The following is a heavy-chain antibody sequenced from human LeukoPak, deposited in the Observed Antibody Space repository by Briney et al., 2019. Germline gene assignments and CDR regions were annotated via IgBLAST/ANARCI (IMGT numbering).Heavy chain of an antibody. V-gene: IGHV3-13*01. Sequence: GGSLRLSCAASGFTFIDYDMHWVRQVIAKGLEWVSAIGIRGDTHYSGSVKGRFTISRENAESSLYLQMNSLRAEDTAVYYCARGGIQVSGIDEFDYWGQGTLVTVSS. CDR2: IGIRGDT. CDR3: ARGGIQVSGIDEFDY. D-gene: IGHD6-19*01. CDR1: GFTFIDYD. J-gene: IGHJ4*02.